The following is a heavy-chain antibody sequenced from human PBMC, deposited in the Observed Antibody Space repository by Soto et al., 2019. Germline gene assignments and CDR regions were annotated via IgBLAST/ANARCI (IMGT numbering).Heavy chain of an antibody. Sequence: GASVKVSCEASGNTDTIYFIHWLLLAPGQGLEWLGWINSVSGGTNYAHKFLGRVTMTRDRSTTTAFMELRGLRSDDTAVYYCARGGSYYALWGQGTLVTVSS. D-gene: IGHD1-26*01. CDR1: GNTDTIYF. V-gene: IGHV1-2*02. J-gene: IGHJ4*02. CDR2: INSVSGGT. CDR3: ARGGSYYAL.